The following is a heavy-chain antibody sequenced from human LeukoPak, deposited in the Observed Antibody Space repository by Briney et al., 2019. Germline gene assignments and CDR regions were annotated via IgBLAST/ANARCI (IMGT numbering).Heavy chain of an antibody. CDR2: INSDGSST. D-gene: IGHD3-10*01. J-gene: IGHJ6*03. CDR1: GFTFSSTW. V-gene: IGHV3-74*01. Sequence: PGGSLRLSCTASGFTFSSTWMHWVRQAPGKGLVWVSRINSDGSSTIYADPVKGRFTISRDNAKNPLYPQMNSLRAEDTAVYYCATLYGSGSYIDYYYMDVWGKGTTVTISS. CDR3: ATLYGSGSYIDYYYMDV.